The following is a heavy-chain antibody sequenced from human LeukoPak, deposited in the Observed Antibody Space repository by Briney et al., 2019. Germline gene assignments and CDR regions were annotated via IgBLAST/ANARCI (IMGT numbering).Heavy chain of an antibody. D-gene: IGHD2-21*02. V-gene: IGHV1-18*04. CDR3: ARVQIVVVTGSYYPDAFDI. CDR2: ISDSNNKT. Sequence: ASVKVSCKASGYTFTGYYMHWVRQAPGQGLEWMGWISDSNNKTNYAQNLQGRVTMTTDTSTSTAYMELRSLRSDDTAVYYCARVQIVVVTGSYYPDAFDIWGQGTMVTASS. J-gene: IGHJ3*02. CDR1: GYTFTGYY.